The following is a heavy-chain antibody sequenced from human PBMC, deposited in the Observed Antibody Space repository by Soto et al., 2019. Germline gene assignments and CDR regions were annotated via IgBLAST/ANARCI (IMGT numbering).Heavy chain of an antibody. Sequence: SETLSLTCAVYGGSFSGYYWSWIRQPPGKGLEWIGEINHSGSTNYNPSLKSRVTISVDTSKNQFSLKLSSVTAADTAVYYCARGSCSGGSCYSGYYYYMDVWGKGTTATVSS. V-gene: IGHV4-34*01. CDR3: ARGSCSGGSCYSGYYYYMDV. D-gene: IGHD2-15*01. CDR2: INHSGST. J-gene: IGHJ6*03. CDR1: GGSFSGYY.